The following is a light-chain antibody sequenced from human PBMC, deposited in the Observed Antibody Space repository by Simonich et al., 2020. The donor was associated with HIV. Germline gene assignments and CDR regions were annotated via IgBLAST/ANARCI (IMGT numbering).Light chain of an antibody. Sequence: DIQMTQSPSSLSASVGDRVTITCRASKSISSYLNWYQQKPGKAPKLLIYAASSLQSGVPSRFSGSGSGTDFTLTISSLQPEDFATYYCQQSYSNPFTFGPGTKVDIK. CDR1: KSISSY. CDR2: AAS. CDR3: QQSYSNPFT. J-gene: IGKJ3*01. V-gene: IGKV1-39*01.